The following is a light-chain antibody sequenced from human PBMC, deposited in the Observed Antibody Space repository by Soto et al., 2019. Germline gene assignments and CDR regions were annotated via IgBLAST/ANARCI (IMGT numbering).Light chain of an antibody. CDR2: DIN. CDR3: VSYTTSASYV. Sequence: QSVLTQPASVSVSPGQSITISCTGTSSDVGNYIFVSWYRQHPGKAPKLMIYDINNRPSGVSNRFSGSKSGNTASLTISGLQAEDEADYYCVSYTTSASYVFGPGTKVTVL. J-gene: IGLJ1*01. CDR1: SSDVGNYIF. V-gene: IGLV2-14*01.